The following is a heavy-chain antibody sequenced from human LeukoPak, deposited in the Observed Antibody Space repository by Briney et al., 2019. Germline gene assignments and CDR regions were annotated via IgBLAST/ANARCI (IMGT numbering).Heavy chain of an antibody. D-gene: IGHD3-10*01. J-gene: IGHJ4*02. CDR2: ISSSGSNI. V-gene: IGHV3-48*03. Sequence: GGSLRLSCGASGFTFSNYEMNWVRQAPGKGLEWISYISSSGSNIHYADSVKGRFTISRENAKNSLYLQMNSLRTEDTAVYYCARGRRGSGSYWGREFDYWGQGTLVTVSS. CDR3: ARGRRGSGSYWGREFDY. CDR1: GFTFSNYE.